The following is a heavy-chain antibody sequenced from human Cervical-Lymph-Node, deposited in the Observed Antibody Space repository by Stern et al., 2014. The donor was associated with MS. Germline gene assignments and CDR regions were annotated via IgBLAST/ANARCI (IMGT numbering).Heavy chain of an antibody. CDR3: AKAMDCMSTTCSRFDP. CDR1: GFTLDDYA. J-gene: IGHJ5*02. Sequence: EVQLVESGGGLVQPGGSPRLSRAGSGFTLDDYAMHLVRQVPGKGLEWGSGIRWNSIDIRYADSVKGRFTISRVNAKNSLYLQMNSLRPEDTALYFCAKAMDCMSTTCSRFDPWGRGTLVTVSS. CDR2: IRWNSIDI. D-gene: IGHD2-2*01. V-gene: IGHV3-9*01.